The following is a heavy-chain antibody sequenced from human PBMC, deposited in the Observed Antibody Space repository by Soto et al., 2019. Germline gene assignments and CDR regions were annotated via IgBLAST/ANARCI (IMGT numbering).Heavy chain of an antibody. CDR2: IKSRTDGGTT. CDR3: TTEAPRFGGLLGWEGGYFDY. V-gene: IGHV3-15*07. Sequence: GGSLRLSCAASGFTFSSYAMNWVRQAPGKGLEWVGRIKSRTDGGTTDYAAPVKGRITISRDDSQNTVYLQLTSLKTDDTAVYYCTTEAPRFGGLLGWEGGYFDYWGQGAPVTVSS. D-gene: IGHD3-10*01. J-gene: IGHJ4*02. CDR1: GFTFSSYA.